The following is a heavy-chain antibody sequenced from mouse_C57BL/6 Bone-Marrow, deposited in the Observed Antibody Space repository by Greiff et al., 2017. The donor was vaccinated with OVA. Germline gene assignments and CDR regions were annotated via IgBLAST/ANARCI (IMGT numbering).Heavy chain of an antibody. J-gene: IGHJ4*01. CDR3: VRESLYDYDEAYYAMDY. CDR2: IRSKSSNYAT. D-gene: IGHD2-4*01. V-gene: IGHV10-3*01. CDR1: GFTFNTYA. Sequence: EVHLVESGGGLVQPKGSLKLSCAASGFTFNTYAMHWVRQAPGKGLEWVARIRSKSSNYATYYADSVKDRFTISRDDSQSMLYLQMNNLKTEDTAMYYCVRESLYDYDEAYYAMDYWGQGTSVTVSS.